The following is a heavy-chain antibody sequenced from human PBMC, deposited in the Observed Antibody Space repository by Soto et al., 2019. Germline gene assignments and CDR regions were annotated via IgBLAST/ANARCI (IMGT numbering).Heavy chain of an antibody. J-gene: IGHJ4*02. D-gene: IGHD3-3*01. CDR2: IWYDGSNK. CDR1: GFTFSSYG. Sequence: GGSLRLSCAASGFTFSSYGMHWVRQAPGKGLEWVAVIWYDGSNKYYADSVKGRFTISRDNSKNTLYLQMNSLRAEDTAVYYCAREYEVFWSGYYGLKYFDYWGQGTLVTVSS. CDR3: AREYEVFWSGYYGLKYFDY. V-gene: IGHV3-33*01.